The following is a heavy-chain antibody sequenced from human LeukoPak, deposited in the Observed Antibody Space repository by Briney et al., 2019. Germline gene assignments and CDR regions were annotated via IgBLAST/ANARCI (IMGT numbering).Heavy chain of an antibody. D-gene: IGHD6-13*01. CDR2: ISYDGSSK. V-gene: IGHV3-30*18. J-gene: IGHJ4*02. CDR3: PKHHSSSWLHFDY. CDR1: GFTFSIYG. Sequence: GGSLRLSCAASGFTFSIYGMHWVRQAPGKRLEWVAFISYDGSSKYYADSVKGRFTISRDNSKNTLYLQMDSLRAEDTAVYYCPKHHSSSWLHFDYCGQGTLVTVSS.